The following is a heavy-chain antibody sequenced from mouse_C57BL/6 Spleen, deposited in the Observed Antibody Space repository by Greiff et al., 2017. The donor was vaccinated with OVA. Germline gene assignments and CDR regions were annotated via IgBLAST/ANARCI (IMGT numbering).Heavy chain of an antibody. Sequence: VQLQQPGAELVKPGASVKMSCKASGYTFTSYWITWVKQRPGQGLEWIGDIYPGSGSTNYNEKFKSKATLTVDTSSSTAYMQLSSLTSEDSAVYYCASPFTTVVATDYWGQGTTLTVSS. CDR3: ASPFTTVVATDY. V-gene: IGHV1-55*01. CDR2: IYPGSGST. D-gene: IGHD1-1*01. J-gene: IGHJ2*01. CDR1: GYTFTSYW.